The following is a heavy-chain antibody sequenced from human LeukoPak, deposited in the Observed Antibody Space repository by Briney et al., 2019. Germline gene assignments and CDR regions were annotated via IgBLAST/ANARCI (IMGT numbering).Heavy chain of an antibody. J-gene: IGHJ3*02. CDR3: AKAWRAYGDYHTFDI. V-gene: IGHV3-30*18. CDR2: ILYDGSNK. Sequence: GGSLRLSCVASGFTFSSYGMHWVRQAPGKGLEWVAVILYDGSNKYNADSVKGRFTISRDTSKNTLYLQMSSLRPEDTAVYYCAKAWRAYGDYHTFDIWGQGTMVTVSS. CDR1: GFTFSSYG. D-gene: IGHD4-17*01.